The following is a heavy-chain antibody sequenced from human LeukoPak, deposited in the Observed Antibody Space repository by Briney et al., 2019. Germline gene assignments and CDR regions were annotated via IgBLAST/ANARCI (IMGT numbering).Heavy chain of an antibody. CDR2: IYYSGST. J-gene: IGHJ3*02. Sequence: SETLSLTCTVSGGSISSYYWSWIRQPPGKGLEWIGYIYYSGSTYYSPSLRSRVTISLDTSRNQFSLKLNSVTAADTAVYYCAKSNGYGLVDIWGQGTMVTVSS. D-gene: IGHD3-10*01. V-gene: IGHV4-59*12. CDR1: GGSISSYY. CDR3: AKSNGYGLVDI.